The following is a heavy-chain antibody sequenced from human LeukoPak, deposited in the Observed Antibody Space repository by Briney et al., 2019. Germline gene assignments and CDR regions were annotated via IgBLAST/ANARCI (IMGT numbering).Heavy chain of an antibody. J-gene: IGHJ4*02. CDR3: ARDLSSSWYGHTEQYFDY. CDR2: INPSGGST. V-gene: IGHV1-46*01. CDR1: GYTFTSYY. Sequence: ASVKVSCKASGYTFTSYYMHWVRQAPGQGLEWMGIINPSGGSTSYAQKFQGRVTMTGDTSTSTVYMELSSLRSEDTAVYYCARDLSSSWYGHTEQYFDYWGQGTLVTVSS. D-gene: IGHD6-13*01.